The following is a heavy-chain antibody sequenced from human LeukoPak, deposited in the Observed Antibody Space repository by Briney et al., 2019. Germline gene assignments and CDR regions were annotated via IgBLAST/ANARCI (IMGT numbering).Heavy chain of an antibody. Sequence: SETLSLTCTVSGGSISSSSYYWGWIRQPPGKGLEWIGSIYYSGSTNYNPSLKSRVTMSVDTSKNQFSLKLSSVTAADTAVYYCARVGPAAGEGSLNYYYYYMDVWGKGTSVTISS. CDR1: GGSISSSSYY. J-gene: IGHJ6*03. CDR3: ARVGPAAGEGSLNYYYYYMDV. D-gene: IGHD6-13*01. CDR2: IYYSGST. V-gene: IGHV4-39*07.